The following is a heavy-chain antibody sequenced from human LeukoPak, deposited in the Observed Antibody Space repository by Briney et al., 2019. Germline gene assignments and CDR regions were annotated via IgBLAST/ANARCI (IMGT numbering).Heavy chain of an antibody. D-gene: IGHD6-13*01. J-gene: IGHJ6*03. CDR3: ARGPRGSSRSNTAYYYYYMDV. CDR1: GGSISNRNYH. V-gene: IGHV4-39*07. CDR2: ICSSGSA. Sequence: SETLSLTCTVSGGSISNRNYHWGWIRQPPGKGLEWIGSICSSGSAYYNPSLKSRVTTSIDTSKNQFSLKLSSVTAADTAVYYCARGPRGSSRSNTAYYYYYMDVWGKGTTVTVSS.